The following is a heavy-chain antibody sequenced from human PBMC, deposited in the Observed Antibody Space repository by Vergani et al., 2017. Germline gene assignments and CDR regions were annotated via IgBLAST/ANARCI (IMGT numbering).Heavy chain of an antibody. Sequence: EVQLVESGGGLVKPGGSLRLSCAASGFTFSSYSMNWVRQAPGQGLEWVSSISSSSSYIYYADSVKGRFTISRDNAKNSLYLQMNSLRAEDTAVYYCARDPNGDEAFDIWGQGTMVTVSS. CDR3: ARDPNGDEAFDI. D-gene: IGHD4-17*01. CDR2: ISSSSSYI. CDR1: GFTFSSYS. V-gene: IGHV3-21*01. J-gene: IGHJ3*02.